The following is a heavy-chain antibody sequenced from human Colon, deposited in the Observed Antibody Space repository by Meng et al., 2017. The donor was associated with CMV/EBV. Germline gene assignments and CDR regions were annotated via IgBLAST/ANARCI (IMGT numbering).Heavy chain of an antibody. CDR1: GYTFTGYY. J-gene: IGHJ4*02. CDR2: INPNSGGT. CDR3: AREYCSSTSCYFYSDY. V-gene: IGHV1-2*02. D-gene: IGHD2-2*01. Sequence: ASVKVSCKASGYTFTGYYMHWVRQAPGQGLEWMGWINPNSGGTNYAQKFQGGVTMTRDTSISTAYMELSRLRSDDTAVYYCAREYCSSTSCYFYSDYWGQGTLVTVSS.